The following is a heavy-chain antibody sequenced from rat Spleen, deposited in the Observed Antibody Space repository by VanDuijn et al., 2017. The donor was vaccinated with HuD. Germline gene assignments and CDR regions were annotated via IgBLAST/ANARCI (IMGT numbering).Heavy chain of an antibody. CDR1: GFTFSNSY. J-gene: IGHJ2*01. CDR3: ARHPITTVSYYFDY. CDR2: IIYDGSRT. Sequence: EVQLVESGGGLVQPGRSMKLSCAASGFTFSNSYMAWVRQAPTKGLEWVATIIYDGSRTYYRDSVKGRFTISRDNAKSTLYLQMDSLRSEDTATYYCARHPITTVSYYFDYWGQGVMVTVSS. V-gene: IGHV5-7*01. D-gene: IGHD1-1*01.